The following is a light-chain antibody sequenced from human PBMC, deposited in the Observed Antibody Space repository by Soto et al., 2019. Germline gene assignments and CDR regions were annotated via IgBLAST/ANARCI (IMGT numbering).Light chain of an antibody. V-gene: IGLV1-36*01. CDR1: SSNIGNNA. Sequence: QSVLTQPPSVSEAPRQRVTISCSGSSSNIGNNAVNWYQQLPGKAPKLLVYYDDLLPSGVSDRFSGSKSGTSASLAIRRLQSEDEAEYYCAAWDDSLSGPVFGGGTKLTVL. CDR3: AAWDDSLSGPV. J-gene: IGLJ2*01. CDR2: YDD.